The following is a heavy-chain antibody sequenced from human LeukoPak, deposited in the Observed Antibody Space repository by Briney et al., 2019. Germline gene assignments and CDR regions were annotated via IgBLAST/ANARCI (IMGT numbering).Heavy chain of an antibody. Sequence: SETLSLTCAVSGGSISSGGYSWSWLRQPPGTGLEWIGYIYHSGGTYYNPSLKSRVTISVDRSKNQFSLKLSSVTAADTAVYYCARASDSSGWYGRGYYFDYWGQGTLVTVSS. CDR3: ARASDSSGWYGRGYYFDY. J-gene: IGHJ4*02. CDR2: IYHSGGT. CDR1: GGSISSGGYS. V-gene: IGHV4-30-2*01. D-gene: IGHD6-19*01.